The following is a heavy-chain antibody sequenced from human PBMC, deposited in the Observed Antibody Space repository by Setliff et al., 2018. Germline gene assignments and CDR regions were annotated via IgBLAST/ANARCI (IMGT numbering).Heavy chain of an antibody. D-gene: IGHD3-10*01. CDR3: ARDLNRWFVEFAFDI. J-gene: IGHJ3*02. CDR1: GYTFAGYY. V-gene: IGHV1-2*02. CDR2: INPNSGGA. Sequence: ASVKVSCKASGYTFAGYYMHWVRQAPGQELEWMGWINPNSGGANYAQKFQGRVTMTRDTSISTGYMELSRLRSDDTAVYYCARDLNRWFVEFAFDIWGQGTMVTVSS.